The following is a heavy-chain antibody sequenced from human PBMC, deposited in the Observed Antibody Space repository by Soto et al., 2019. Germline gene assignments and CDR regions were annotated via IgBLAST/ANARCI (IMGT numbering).Heavy chain of an antibody. J-gene: IGHJ6*02. D-gene: IGHD5-18*01. CDR2: ISYDGSNK. Sequence: QVQLVESGGGVVQPGRSLRLSCAASGFTFSSYGMHWVRQAPGKGLEWVAVISYDGSNKYYADSVKGRFTISRDNTKNPLYLQMNSMRAEDTAVYYCAKDMWIQLWALEYYGMDVWGQGTTVTVSS. V-gene: IGHV3-30*18. CDR3: AKDMWIQLWALEYYGMDV. CDR1: GFTFSSYG.